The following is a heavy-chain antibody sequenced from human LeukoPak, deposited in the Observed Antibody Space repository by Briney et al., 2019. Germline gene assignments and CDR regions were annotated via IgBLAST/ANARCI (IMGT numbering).Heavy chain of an antibody. V-gene: IGHV1-2*02. CDR2: INPNSGGT. CDR1: GYTFTGYY. J-gene: IGHJ4*02. CDR3: ARDWGSVVPAWKLAPH. Sequence: ASVKVSCKASGYTFTGYYMHWVRQAPGQGLEWMGWINPNSGGTNYAQKFQGRVTMTRDTSISTAYMELSRLRSDDTAVYYCARDWGSVVPAWKLAPHWGQGTLVTVSS. D-gene: IGHD2-2*01.